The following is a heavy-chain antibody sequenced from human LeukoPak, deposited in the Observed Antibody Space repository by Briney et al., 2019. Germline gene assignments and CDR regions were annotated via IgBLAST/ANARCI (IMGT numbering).Heavy chain of an antibody. D-gene: IGHD2-2*01. Sequence: ASVKVSCKASGGTFSSYAISWVRQAPGQGLEWMGGIIPIFGTTNYAQKFQGRVTITADESTSTAYMELSSLRSEDTAVYYCARNNPQGYCSSTSCYAPFDYWGQGILVTVSS. CDR2: IIPIFGTT. CDR3: ARNNPQGYCSSTSCYAPFDY. V-gene: IGHV1-69*13. J-gene: IGHJ4*02. CDR1: GGTFSSYA.